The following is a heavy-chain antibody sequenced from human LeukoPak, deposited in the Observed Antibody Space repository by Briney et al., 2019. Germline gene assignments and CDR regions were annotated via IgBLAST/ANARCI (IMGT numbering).Heavy chain of an antibody. CDR2: ISSSGSTI. V-gene: IGHV3-11*01. Sequence: GGSLRLSCAASGFTFSDYYMSWIRQAPGKGLEWASYISSSGSTIYYADSVKGRFTISRDNAKNSLYLQMNSLGAEDTAVYYCARDFRLYNWFDPWGQGTLVTVSS. J-gene: IGHJ5*02. CDR3: ARDFRLYNWFDP. CDR1: GFTFSDYY.